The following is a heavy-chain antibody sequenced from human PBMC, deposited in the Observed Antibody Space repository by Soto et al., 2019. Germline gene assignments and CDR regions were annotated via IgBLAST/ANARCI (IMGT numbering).Heavy chain of an antibody. J-gene: IGHJ4*02. CDR2: INHSGST. Sequence: QVQLQQWGAGLLKPSETLSLTCAVYGGSFSGYYWSWIRQPPGKGLEWIGEINHSGSTNYNPSLKSRVTISVDTSKNQFSLKLSSVTAADTAVYYCAGTVGYCSGGRCSFDYWGQGTLVTVSS. CDR3: AGTVGYCSGGRCSFDY. CDR1: GGSFSGYY. V-gene: IGHV4-34*01. D-gene: IGHD2-15*01.